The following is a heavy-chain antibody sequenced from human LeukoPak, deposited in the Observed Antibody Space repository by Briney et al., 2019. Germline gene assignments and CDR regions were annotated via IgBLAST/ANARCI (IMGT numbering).Heavy chain of an antibody. Sequence: SQTLSLTCAISGDSVSSITAAWNWIRQSPSRGLEWLGRTYYRSKWYNDYAVSVKSRITINPDTSKNQFSLQLNSVTPEDTAVYYCARQYSSGWSYYYGLDVWGQGTTVTVSS. CDR1: GDSVSSITAA. CDR2: TYYRSKWYN. J-gene: IGHJ6*02. D-gene: IGHD6-19*01. CDR3: ARQYSSGWSYYYGLDV. V-gene: IGHV6-1*01.